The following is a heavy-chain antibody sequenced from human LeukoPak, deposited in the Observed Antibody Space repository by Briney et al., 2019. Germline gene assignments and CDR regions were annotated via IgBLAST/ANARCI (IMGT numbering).Heavy chain of an antibody. CDR1: GGTFSSYA. CDR3: ARSLRWELQYYFDY. CDR2: IIPIFGTA. Sequence: ASVKVSCKASGGTFSSYAISWVRQAPGQGLEWMGGIIPIFGTANYAQKFQGRVTITTDESTSTAYMELSSLRSEDTAVYYCARSLRWELQYYFDYWGQGTLVTVPS. J-gene: IGHJ4*02. V-gene: IGHV1-69*05. D-gene: IGHD1-26*01.